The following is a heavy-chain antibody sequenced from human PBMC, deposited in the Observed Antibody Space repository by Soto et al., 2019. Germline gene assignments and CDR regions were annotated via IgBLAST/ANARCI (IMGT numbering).Heavy chain of an antibody. CDR3: ARDGTLYDGGAYYYLY. Sequence: ASVKVSCKASGGTFSRYTLSWVRQAPGQGLEWMGGIIPMFGKANYAQKFQGRVTITADESTRTGYMELRSLISEDTAVCYCARDGTLYDGGAYYYLYWGQGTLVTVSS. D-gene: IGHD3-22*01. J-gene: IGHJ4*02. CDR1: GGTFSRYT. CDR2: IIPMFGKA. V-gene: IGHV1-69*13.